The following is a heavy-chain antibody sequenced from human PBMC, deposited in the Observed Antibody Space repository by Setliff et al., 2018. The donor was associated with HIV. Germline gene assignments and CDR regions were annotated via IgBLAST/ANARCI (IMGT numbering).Heavy chain of an antibody. V-gene: IGHV4-34*01. J-gene: IGHJ3*02. CDR1: GGSVSGHY. D-gene: IGHD2-21*02. Sequence: SETLSLTCAVYGGSVSGHYWGWFRQPPGKGLEWIGEITPSGDTNYIPSLKSRVTISVDTSKNQFSLKLSSVTAADTAVYYCAREVDVVTTSDAFDIWGQGTMVTVSS. CDR3: AREVDVVTTSDAFDI. CDR2: ITPSGDT.